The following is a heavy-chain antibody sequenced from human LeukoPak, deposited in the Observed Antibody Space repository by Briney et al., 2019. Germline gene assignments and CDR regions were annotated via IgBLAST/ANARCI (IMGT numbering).Heavy chain of an antibody. D-gene: IGHD2-15*01. V-gene: IGHV1-2*02. CDR2: INPNSGGT. CDR1: GYTFTGYY. J-gene: IGHJ4*02. Sequence: APVKVSCKASGYTFTGYYMHWVRQAPGQGLEWMGWINPNSGGTNYAQKFQGRVTMTRDTSISTAYMELSRLRSDDTAVYYCARGDMVVAARFDYWGQGTLVTVSS. CDR3: ARGDMVVAARFDY.